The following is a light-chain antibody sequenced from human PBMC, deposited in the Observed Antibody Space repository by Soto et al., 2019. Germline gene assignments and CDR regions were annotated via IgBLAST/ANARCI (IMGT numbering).Light chain of an antibody. Sequence: QSALTQPPSASGSPGQSVTISCTGTSSDVGGYNYVSWYQQHPGKAPKLMIYEVTKRPSGVPDRFSGSKSGNTASLTVSGLQAEDEADYYCNSYAGSFNWVFGGGTKLTGL. J-gene: IGLJ3*02. V-gene: IGLV2-8*01. CDR2: EVT. CDR3: NSYAGSFNWV. CDR1: SSDVGGYNY.